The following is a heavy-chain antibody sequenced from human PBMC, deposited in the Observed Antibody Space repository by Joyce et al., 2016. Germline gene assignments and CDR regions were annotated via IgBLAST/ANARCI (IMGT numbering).Heavy chain of an antibody. CDR3: ARDQVRGSIDSAFEY. CDR1: GGNFRSYA. D-gene: IGHD3-10*01. J-gene: IGHJ4*02. CDR2: IIPLFGAP. V-gene: IGHV1-69*01. Sequence: QVHLVQSGAEVTRPGSSVKLSCKTSGGNFRSYALNWVRQAPGQGLEGSGGIIPLFGAPSYAQKFQGRITLTADDSTTTVYMQLGSLTSADTAVYYCARDQVRGSIDSAFEYWGQGALVTVSS.